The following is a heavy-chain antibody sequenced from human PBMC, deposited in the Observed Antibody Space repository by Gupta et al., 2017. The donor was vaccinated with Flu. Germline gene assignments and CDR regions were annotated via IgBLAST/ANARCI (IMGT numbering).Heavy chain of an antibody. J-gene: IGHJ4*02. Sequence: VQLVASGGGVVQPGTSMRLSCPASGFSFSDYGMHWVRQAPGKGLEWVAVMWYDGTTKYYADSVKGRFTISRDISKNTLFLQMNSLTAEDTAVYYCVRYPKVTNDLFDYWGQGTLVTVSS. CDR3: VRYPKVTNDLFDY. CDR1: GFSFSDYG. D-gene: IGHD2-8*01. CDR2: MWYDGTTK. V-gene: IGHV3-33*01.